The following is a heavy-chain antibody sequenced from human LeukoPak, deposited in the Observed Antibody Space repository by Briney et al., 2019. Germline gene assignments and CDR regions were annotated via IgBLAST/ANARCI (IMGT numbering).Heavy chain of an antibody. J-gene: IGHJ6*02. CDR2: ISNRGST. CDR1: GGSISSNY. CDR3: ARAKRVAVAEYYYYYGLDV. D-gene: IGHD6-19*01. Sequence: PSETLSLTCSVSGGSISSNYWSWIRQPPGKGLEWIGYISNRGSTNYNPSLESRVTISVDTSKNQFSLKLRSVTAADTAVYYCARAKRVAVAEYYYYYGLDVWGQGTTVTVSS. V-gene: IGHV4-59*01.